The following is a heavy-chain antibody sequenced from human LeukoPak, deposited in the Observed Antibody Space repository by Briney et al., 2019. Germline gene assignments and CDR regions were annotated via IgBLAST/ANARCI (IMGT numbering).Heavy chain of an antibody. CDR1: GYTFTSYY. J-gene: IGHJ4*02. CDR2: INPSGGST. V-gene: IGHV1-46*01. CDR3: ARSKPGIAAAGHFDY. Sequence: ASVKVSCKASGYTFTSYYMHWVRQAPGQWLEWMGIINPSGGSTSYAQKFQGRVTMTRDTSTSTVYMELSSLRSEDTAVYYCARSKPGIAAAGHFDYWGQGTLVTVSS. D-gene: IGHD6-13*01.